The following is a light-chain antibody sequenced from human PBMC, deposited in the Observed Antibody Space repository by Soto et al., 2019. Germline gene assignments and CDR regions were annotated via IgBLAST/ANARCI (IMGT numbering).Light chain of an antibody. CDR2: EVS. J-gene: IGLJ2*01. CDR1: SSDVGSYNR. CDR3: TSYTGSSTFVV. V-gene: IGLV2-18*02. Sequence: QSALTQPPSVSGSPGQSVTISCTGTSSDVGSYNRASWYQQPPGTAPKLMIYEVSNRPSGVPDRFSGSKSGNTASLTISGLQAEDEADYYCTSYTGSSTFVVFGGGTKLIVL.